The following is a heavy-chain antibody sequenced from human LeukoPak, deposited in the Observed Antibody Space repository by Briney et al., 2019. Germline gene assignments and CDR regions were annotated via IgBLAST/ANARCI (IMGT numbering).Heavy chain of an antibody. CDR1: GFTFSNAA. V-gene: IGHV3-23*01. CDR2: IGGSGTWA. Sequence: GGSLRLSCAASGFTFSNAAMTWVRQAPGKGLEWVSTIGGSGTWAFYVDSVKGRFTISRDNSKNTLHLQMNSLRAEDTAVYFCARDWFDYWGQGTLVTVSS. D-gene: IGHD2-21*01. J-gene: IGHJ4*02. CDR3: ARDWFDY.